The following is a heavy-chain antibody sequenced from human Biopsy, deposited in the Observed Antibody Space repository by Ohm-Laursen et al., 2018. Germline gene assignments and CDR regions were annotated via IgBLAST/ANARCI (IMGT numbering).Heavy chain of an antibody. CDR1: GFAFNLYE. CDR2: IYGGGSPV. Sequence: SLRLSCTASGFAFNLYEMNWVRQAPGKGMEWISYIYGGGSPVSYADSVKGRFTISRDNAQNSLYQHMNSLRAEDTAVYYCARLNSGTYDASDLWGQGTMVIVSS. V-gene: IGHV3-48*03. D-gene: IGHD1-26*01. J-gene: IGHJ3*01. CDR3: ARLNSGTYDASDL.